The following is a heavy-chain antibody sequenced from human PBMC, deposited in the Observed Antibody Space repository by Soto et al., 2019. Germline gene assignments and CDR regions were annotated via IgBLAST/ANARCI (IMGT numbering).Heavy chain of an antibody. CDR1: GGSISSGGYY. Sequence: SETLSLTCTVSGGSISSGGYYWSWIRQHPGKGLEWIGYIYYSGSTYYNPSLKSRVTISVDTSKNQFSLKLSSVTAADTAVYYCARSLSLRDSSSNWFDPWGQGTLVTVSS. J-gene: IGHJ5*02. V-gene: IGHV4-31*03. D-gene: IGHD3-22*01. CDR3: ARSLSLRDSSSNWFDP. CDR2: IYYSGST.